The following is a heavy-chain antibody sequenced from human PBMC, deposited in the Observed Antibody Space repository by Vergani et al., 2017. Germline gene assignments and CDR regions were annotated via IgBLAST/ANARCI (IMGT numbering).Heavy chain of an antibody. V-gene: IGHV4-31*03. Sequence: QVQLQESGPGLVKPSQTLSLTCTVSGGSISSGGYYWSWIRQHPGKGLEWIGYIYYSGSTYYNPSLKSRVTISIETSKNQFSLKLSSVTAADTAVYYCARYGYYDSSGFPEGAFDIWGQGTMVTVSS. D-gene: IGHD3-22*01. CDR2: IYYSGST. CDR1: GGSISSGGYY. CDR3: ARYGYYDSSGFPEGAFDI. J-gene: IGHJ3*02.